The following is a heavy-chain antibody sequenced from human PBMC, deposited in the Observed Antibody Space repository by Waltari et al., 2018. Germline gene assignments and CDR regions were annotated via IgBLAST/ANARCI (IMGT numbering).Heavy chain of an antibody. CDR3: ARVGGNRYYYDGRGFVYYFDY. V-gene: IGHV1-18*01. CDR1: GYTFTTYG. D-gene: IGHD3-22*01. Sequence: QVQLIQSGAEVKKPGASVKVSCKASGYTFTTYGITWVRQAPGQGLEWMGWISVDNGHTSYAQKLQDRVTMTTDTSTSTAYMKLRSPTSDDTAVYYCARVGGNRYYYDGRGFVYYFDYWGQGTLVTVSS. J-gene: IGHJ4*02. CDR2: ISVDNGHT.